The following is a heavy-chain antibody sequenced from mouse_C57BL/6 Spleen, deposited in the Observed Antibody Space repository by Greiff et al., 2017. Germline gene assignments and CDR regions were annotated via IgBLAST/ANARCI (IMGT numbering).Heavy chain of an antibody. Sequence: QVHVKQSGAELVKPGASVKISCKASGYAFSSYWMNWVKQRPGKGLEWIGQIYPGDGDTNYNGKFKGKATLTADKSSSTAYMQLSSLTSEDSAVYFCAIPITTVVATRWYFDVWGTGTTVTVSS. CDR2: IYPGDGDT. CDR1: GYAFSSYW. D-gene: IGHD1-1*01. V-gene: IGHV1-80*01. J-gene: IGHJ1*03. CDR3: AIPITTVVATRWYFDV.